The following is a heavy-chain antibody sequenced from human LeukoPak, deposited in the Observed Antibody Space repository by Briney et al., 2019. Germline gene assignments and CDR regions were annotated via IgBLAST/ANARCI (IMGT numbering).Heavy chain of an antibody. Sequence: GGSLRLSCAASGFTFSSYWMSWVRQAPGKGLEWVANIKQDGIEKYYVDSVKGRFTISRDNAKNSLYLEMNSLRAEDTAVYYCARAIGGSASGTSYYYYYMDVWGKGTTVTVSS. V-gene: IGHV3-7*01. CDR3: ARAIGGSASGTSYYYYYMDV. D-gene: IGHD3-10*01. CDR2: IKQDGIEK. J-gene: IGHJ6*03. CDR1: GFTFSSYW.